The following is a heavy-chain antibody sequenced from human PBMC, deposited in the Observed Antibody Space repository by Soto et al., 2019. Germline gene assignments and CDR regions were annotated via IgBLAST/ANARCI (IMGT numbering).Heavy chain of an antibody. V-gene: IGHV3-73*01. J-gene: IGHJ4*02. CDR2: IRSKANNYAT. CDR3: IAYCSSGSCYNTLLAL. D-gene: IGHD2-15*01. Sequence: GSLRLSCAASGLTFSGSAMHWVRQASGKGLEWVGRIRSKANNYATAYAASVKGRFTISRDDSKNTAYLQMNSLKTEDTAVYYCIAYCSSGSCYNTLLALWGQRSWVTGSS. CDR1: GLTFSGSA.